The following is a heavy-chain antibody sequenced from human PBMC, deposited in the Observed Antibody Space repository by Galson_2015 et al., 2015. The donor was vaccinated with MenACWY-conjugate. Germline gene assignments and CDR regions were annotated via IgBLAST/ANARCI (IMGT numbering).Heavy chain of an antibody. V-gene: IGHV3-23*01. CDR2: ISGSGGST. Sequence: SLRLSCAASGITFSSYAMSWVRQAPGKGLEWVSAISGSGGSTYYAASVKGRFTISRDNSKNTLHLQMNSLRAEDTAVYYCAKDPEVAGTAEYFQHWGQGTLVTVSS. D-gene: IGHD6-19*01. CDR1: GITFSSYA. J-gene: IGHJ1*01. CDR3: AKDPEVAGTAEYFQH.